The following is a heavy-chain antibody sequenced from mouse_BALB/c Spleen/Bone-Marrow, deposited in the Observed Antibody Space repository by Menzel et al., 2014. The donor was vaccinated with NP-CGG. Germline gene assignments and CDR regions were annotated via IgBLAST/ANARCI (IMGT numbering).Heavy chain of an antibody. Sequence: EVQLQQSGAELVKPGASVKLSCTASGFNIKDTYMHWVKQRPEQGLEWIGRIDPANGNTKYDPKFQGKATITADTSYNTAYLQLSSQASEDTAVYYCAGGGRWSYAMDYWGQGTSVTVSS. J-gene: IGHJ4*01. CDR3: AGGGRWSYAMDY. V-gene: IGHV14-3*02. CDR1: GFNIKDTY. CDR2: IDPANGNT. D-gene: IGHD2-3*01.